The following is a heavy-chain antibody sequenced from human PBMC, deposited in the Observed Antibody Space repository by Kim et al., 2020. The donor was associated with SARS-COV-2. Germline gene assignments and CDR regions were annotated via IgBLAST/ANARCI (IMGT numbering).Heavy chain of an antibody. CDR2: VNAANDQT. CDR3: ARDMNPTVYDY. D-gene: IGHD4-4*01. Sequence: ASVKVSCKASGYTFKTYPIHWPRQAPGQRLEWMGWVNAANDQTMYSQKFQGRVTISRDTSANTAYMELNSLTTEDTAFYYCARDMNPTVYDYWGQGTLVT. CDR1: GYTFKTYP. V-gene: IGHV1-3*01. J-gene: IGHJ4*02.